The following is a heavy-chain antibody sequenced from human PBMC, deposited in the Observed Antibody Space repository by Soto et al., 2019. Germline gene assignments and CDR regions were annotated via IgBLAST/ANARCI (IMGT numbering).Heavy chain of an antibody. V-gene: IGHV4-4*07. Sequence: SETLSLTCIVSDGSISSYYWNWIRQPAGKRLEWIGRIYSSGTTNYNPSLKSRVTLSVDTSKNQFSVRLNSVTASDTAVYYCAPLSVSLSGPYGIHVWGQGTTVTVSS. CDR1: DGSISSYY. J-gene: IGHJ6*02. CDR2: IYSSGTT. D-gene: IGHD2-15*01. CDR3: APLSVSLSGPYGIHV.